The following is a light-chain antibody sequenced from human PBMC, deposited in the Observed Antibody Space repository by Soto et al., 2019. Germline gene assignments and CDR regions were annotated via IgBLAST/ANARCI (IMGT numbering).Light chain of an antibody. CDR1: SSNIASNT. Sequence: VLTQPPSASGTPGQRVTVPCSGSSSNIASNTVNWYQQLPGTAPKLLIYSNDQRPSGVPDRFSASKSGTSASLAISGLQSEDEADYYCASWDDSLNGHVFGPGTMVPVL. J-gene: IGLJ1*01. CDR3: ASWDDSLNGHV. CDR2: SND. V-gene: IGLV1-44*01.